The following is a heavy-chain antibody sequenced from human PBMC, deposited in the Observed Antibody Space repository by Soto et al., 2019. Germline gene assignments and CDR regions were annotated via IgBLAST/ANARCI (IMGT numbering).Heavy chain of an antibody. CDR3: GKDRGGVRIQLWSPYYYYGMDV. CDR1: GFTFSSYA. V-gene: IGHV3-23*01. J-gene: IGHJ6*02. D-gene: IGHD5-18*01. Sequence: EVQLLESGGGLVQPGGSLRLSCAASGFTFSSYAMSWVRQAPGKGLEWVSAISGSGGSTYYADSVKGRFTISRDNSKNRRYLQMNSVRADDTAVYYCGKDRGGVRIQLWSPYYYYGMDVRGQGTTVTVSS. CDR2: ISGSGGST.